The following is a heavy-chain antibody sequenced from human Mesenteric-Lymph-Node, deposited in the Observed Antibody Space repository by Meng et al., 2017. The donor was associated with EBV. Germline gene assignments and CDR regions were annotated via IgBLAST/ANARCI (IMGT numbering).Heavy chain of an antibody. CDR2: FNTISGNP. V-gene: IGHV7-4-1*02. J-gene: IGHJ4*02. CDR1: GYNFPNYA. D-gene: IGHD1-14*01. CDR3: ARENPGDYIDY. Sequence: QVQLGHAGVDVKKPGASVKVSCKASGYNFPNYAMNWVRQAPGQGLEWVGWFNTISGNPAYGQGFTGRFVFSWDTSVSTAYLQISSLKTEDTAVYYCARENPGDYIDYWGQGTLVTVSS.